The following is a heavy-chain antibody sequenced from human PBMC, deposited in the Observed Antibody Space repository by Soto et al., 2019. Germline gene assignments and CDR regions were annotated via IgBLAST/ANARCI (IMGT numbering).Heavy chain of an antibody. J-gene: IGHJ6*02. CDR3: DRRSDYDILPGYNYYSYYGMDV. CDR2: IIPIFGTA. V-gene: IGHV1-69*06. D-gene: IGHD3-9*01. Sequence: QVQLVQSGAEVKKPGSSVKVSCKASGGTFSSYAISWVRPAPGQGLEWMGGIIPIFGTATYAQKFQGRVTITADKPTSTAYMELSGLRSDDTAVYYCDRRSDYDILPGYNYYSYYGMDVCGEGTTVTVS. CDR1: GGTFSSYA.